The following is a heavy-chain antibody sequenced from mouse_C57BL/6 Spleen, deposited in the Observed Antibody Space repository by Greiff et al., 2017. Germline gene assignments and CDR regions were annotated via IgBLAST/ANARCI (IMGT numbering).Heavy chain of an antibody. D-gene: IGHD3-2*02. CDR1: GFTFSSYT. J-gene: IGHJ3*01. CDR2: ISGGGGNT. Sequence: EVTLVESGGGLVKPGGSLKLSCAASGFTFSSYTMSWVRQTPEKRLEWVATISGGGGNTYYPDSVKGRFTISRDNAKNTLYLQMSSLRSEDTALYYCARPQTAQAKGGFAYWGQGTLVTVSA. CDR3: ARPQTAQAKGGFAY. V-gene: IGHV5-9*01.